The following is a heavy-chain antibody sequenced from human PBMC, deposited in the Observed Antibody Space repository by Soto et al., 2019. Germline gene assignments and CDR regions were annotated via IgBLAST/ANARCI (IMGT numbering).Heavy chain of an antibody. CDR3: ARDGGYSYGWARYYGMDV. V-gene: IGHV3-66*01. J-gene: IGHJ6*02. CDR2: IYSGGST. CDR1: GFTVSSNY. D-gene: IGHD5-18*01. Sequence: EVQLVESGGGLVQPGGSLRLSCAASGFTVSSNYMSWVRQAPGKGLEWVSVIYSGGSTYYADSVKGRFTISRDNSKNTLYLQMNSLRAEDTDVYYCARDGGYSYGWARYYGMDVWGQGTTVTVSS.